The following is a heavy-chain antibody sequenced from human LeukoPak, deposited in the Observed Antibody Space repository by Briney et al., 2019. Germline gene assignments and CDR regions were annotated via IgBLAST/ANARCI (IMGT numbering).Heavy chain of an antibody. J-gene: IGHJ4*02. D-gene: IGHD1-26*01. Sequence: GGSLRLSCAASGFTFSSYAMHWVRQAPGKGLEWVAVISYDGSNKYYADSVKGRFTISRDNSKNTLYLQMNSLRAEDTAVYYCARGRSGSTDYWGQGTLVTVSS. CDR2: ISYDGSNK. V-gene: IGHV3-30*04. CDR1: GFTFSSYA. CDR3: ARGRSGSTDY.